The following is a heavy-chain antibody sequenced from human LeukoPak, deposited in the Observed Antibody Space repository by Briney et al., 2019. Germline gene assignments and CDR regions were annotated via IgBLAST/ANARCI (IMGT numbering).Heavy chain of an antibody. Sequence: SETLSLTCTVSGGSISSYYWSWIRQPAGKGLEWIGYIYYSGSTNYNPSLKSRVTISVDTSKNQSSLKLSSVTAADTAVYYCARLGGSSWYYYMDVWGKGTTVTISS. CDR1: GGSISSYY. D-gene: IGHD6-13*01. CDR2: IYYSGST. CDR3: ARLGGSSWYYYMDV. J-gene: IGHJ6*03. V-gene: IGHV4-59*01.